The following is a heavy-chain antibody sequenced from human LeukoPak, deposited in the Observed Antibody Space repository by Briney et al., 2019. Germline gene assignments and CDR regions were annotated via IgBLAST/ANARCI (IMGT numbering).Heavy chain of an antibody. J-gene: IGHJ4*02. Sequence: GASVKVSCKASGGTFSSYAISWVRQAPGQGLEWMGGIIPIFGTANYAQKFQGRVTITADESTSTAYMELSSLRSEDTAVYYCASLSGNYLRVAYYFDYWGQGTLVTVSS. CDR2: IIPIFGTA. CDR1: GGTFSSYA. D-gene: IGHD1-26*01. CDR3: ASLSGNYLRVAYYFDY. V-gene: IGHV1-69*13.